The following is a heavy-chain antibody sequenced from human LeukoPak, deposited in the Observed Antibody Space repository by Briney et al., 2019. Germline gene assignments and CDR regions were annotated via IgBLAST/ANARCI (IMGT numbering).Heavy chain of an antibody. V-gene: IGHV4-31*02. CDR3: ARGVRWLQLSYFDY. CDR2: IYYSGST. CDR1: GFTFSSYA. J-gene: IGHJ4*02. D-gene: IGHD5-24*01. Sequence: LRLSCAASGFTFSSYAMSWIRQHPGKGLEWIGYIYYSGSTYYNPSLKSRVTISVDTSKNQFSLKLSSVTAADTAVYYCARGVRWLQLSYFDYWGQGTLVTVSS.